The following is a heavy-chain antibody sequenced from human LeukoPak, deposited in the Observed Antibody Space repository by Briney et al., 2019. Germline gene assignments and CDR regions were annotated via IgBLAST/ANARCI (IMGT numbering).Heavy chain of an antibody. CDR3: ARGPSGYHNT. V-gene: IGHV3-30*03. CDR1: GFTFSSYG. D-gene: IGHD3-22*01. Sequence: GGSLRLSCAASGFTFSSYGMHWVRQAPGKGLEWVAVISYDGSNKYYADSVKGRFTISRDNSKNTLYLQMNSLRAEGTAVYYCARGPSGYHNTGGQGTLVTVSS. CDR2: ISYDGSNK. J-gene: IGHJ4*02.